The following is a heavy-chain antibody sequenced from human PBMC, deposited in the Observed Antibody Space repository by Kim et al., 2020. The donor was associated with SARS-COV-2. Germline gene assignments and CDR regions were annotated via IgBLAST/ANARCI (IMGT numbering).Heavy chain of an antibody. V-gene: IGHV4-39*01. Sequence: YYNPPLKSRVTMSVDTSKSQFSLNLTAVTAADTAVYFCARRGRARYFDSRGQGALVTVSS. D-gene: IGHD6-6*01. CDR3: ARRGRARYFDS. J-gene: IGHJ4*02.